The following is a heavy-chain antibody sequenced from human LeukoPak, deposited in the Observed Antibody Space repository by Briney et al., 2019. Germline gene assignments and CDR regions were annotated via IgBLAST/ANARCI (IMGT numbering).Heavy chain of an antibody. D-gene: IGHD3-10*02. Sequence: GGSLRLSCVDSEFTFSSYWMHWVRQAPGKGLEWVSSISSSSSYIYYADSVKGRYTISRDNAKNSLYLQMNGLRAEDTAVYYCAELGITMIGGVWGKGTTVTISS. V-gene: IGHV3-21*01. CDR3: AELGITMIGGV. J-gene: IGHJ6*04. CDR1: EFTFSSYW. CDR2: ISSSSSYI.